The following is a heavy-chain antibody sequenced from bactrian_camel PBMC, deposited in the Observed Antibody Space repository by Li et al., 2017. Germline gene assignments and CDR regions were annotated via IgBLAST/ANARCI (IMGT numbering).Heavy chain of an antibody. J-gene: IGHJ4*01. CDR1: EPAFSRRC. D-gene: IGHD3*01. CDR3: TKDRSYGTRNWVQST. CDR2: IDDNGYA. Sequence: VQLVESGGGSVQAGGSLRLSCASSEPAFSRRCMGWFRQAPEKEREGVATIDDNGYAEYADSVKGRFTISKDVAKNILYLHMNSLKPEDTAMYYCTKDRSYGTRNWVQSTRGQGTQVTVS. V-gene: IGHV3S55*01.